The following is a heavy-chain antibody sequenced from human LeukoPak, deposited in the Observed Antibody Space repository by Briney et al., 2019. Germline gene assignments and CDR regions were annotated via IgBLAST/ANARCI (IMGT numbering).Heavy chain of an antibody. V-gene: IGHV4-61*01. J-gene: IGHJ5*02. CDR1: GGSISSSSYY. CDR2: IYYSGST. D-gene: IGHD3-3*01. Sequence: SETLSLTCTVSGGSISSSSYYWSWIRQPPGKGLEWIGYIYYSGSTNYNPSLKSRVTISVDTSKNQFSLKLSSVTAADTAVYYCARDLHDRFLEWSNWFDPWGQGTLVTVSS. CDR3: ARDLHDRFLEWSNWFDP.